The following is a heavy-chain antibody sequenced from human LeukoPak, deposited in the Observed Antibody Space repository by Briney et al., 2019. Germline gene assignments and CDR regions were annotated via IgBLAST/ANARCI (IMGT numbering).Heavy chain of an antibody. J-gene: IGHJ6*03. CDR2: INPSGGST. V-gene: IGHV1-46*01. CDR1: GYTFTSYY. D-gene: IGHD6-19*01. Sequence: GASVRVSCKASGYTFTSYYMHWVRQAPGQGLEWMGIINPSGGSTSYEQKFQGRVTMTRDTSTSTVYMELSSLRSEDTAVYYCAMVPDSGWATYYYYYMDVWGKGTTVTISS. CDR3: AMVPDSGWATYYYYYMDV.